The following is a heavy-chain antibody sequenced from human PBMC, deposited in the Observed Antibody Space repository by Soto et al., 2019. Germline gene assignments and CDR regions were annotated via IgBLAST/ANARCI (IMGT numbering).Heavy chain of an antibody. CDR2: INHSGST. J-gene: IGHJ4*02. V-gene: IGHV4-34*01. Sequence: PSETLSLTCAVYGGSFSGYYWSWIRQPPGKGLEWIGEINHSGSTNYNPSLKSRVTISVDTSKNQFSLKLSSVTAADTAVYYCARAKWGNYYFDYWGQGTLVT. D-gene: IGHD3-16*01. CDR1: GGSFSGYY. CDR3: ARAKWGNYYFDY.